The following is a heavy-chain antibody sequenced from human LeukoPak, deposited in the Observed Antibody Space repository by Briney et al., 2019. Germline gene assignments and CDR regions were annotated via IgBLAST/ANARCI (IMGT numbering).Heavy chain of an antibody. V-gene: IGHV4-30-2*06. CDR1: GGSISSGGYY. Sequence: TSETLSLTCTVSGGSISSGGYYWSWIRQSPGKGLESIGYIYHSGSTYYNPSLKSRVTISVDRSKNQFSLKLSSVTAADTAVYYCARYRRPGIVVVPATIEEYFQRWGQGTLVTVSS. CDR2: IYHSGST. J-gene: IGHJ1*01. CDR3: ARYRRPGIVVVPATIEEYFQR. D-gene: IGHD2-2*02.